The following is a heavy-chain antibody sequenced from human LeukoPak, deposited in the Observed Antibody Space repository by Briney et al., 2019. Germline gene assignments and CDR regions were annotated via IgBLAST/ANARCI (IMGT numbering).Heavy chain of an antibody. D-gene: IGHD3-3*01. CDR1: GGSFSGYY. Sequence: SETLSLTCAVYGGSFSGYYWSWIRQPPGKGLEWIGEINHSGSTNYNPSLKSRVTISVDTSKNQFSLKLSSVTAADTAVYYCARGSKVLNYDFWSGYTDAFDIWGQGTMVTVSS. CDR2: INHSGST. J-gene: IGHJ3*02. CDR3: ARGSKVLNYDFWSGYTDAFDI. V-gene: IGHV4-34*01.